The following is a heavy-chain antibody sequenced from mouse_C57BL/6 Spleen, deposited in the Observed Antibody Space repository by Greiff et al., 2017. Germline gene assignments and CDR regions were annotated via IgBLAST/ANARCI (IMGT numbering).Heavy chain of an antibody. CDR1: GYTFTDYY. J-gene: IGHJ2*01. V-gene: IGHV1-26*01. CDR2: INPNNGGT. Sequence: EVQLQQSGPELVKPGASVKISCKASGYTFTDYYMNWVKQSHGKSLEWIGDINPNNGGTSYNQKFKGKATLTVDKSSSTAYMELRSLTSEDSAGYNCARSRVNYFDYWGQGTTLTVSS. CDR3: ARSRVNYFDY. D-gene: IGHD2-13*01.